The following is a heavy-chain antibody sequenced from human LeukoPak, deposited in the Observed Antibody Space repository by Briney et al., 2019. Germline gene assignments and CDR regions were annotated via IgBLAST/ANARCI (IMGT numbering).Heavy chain of an antibody. V-gene: IGHV4-34*01. CDR1: GGSFSGYY. Sequence: SETLSLTCAVYGGSFSGYYWSWIRQPPGKGREWIGEINHSGSTNYNPSLKSRVTISVDTSKNQFSLKLSSVTAADMAVYYCARDGILTGYFDYWGQGTLVTVSS. D-gene: IGHD3-9*01. CDR2: INHSGST. CDR3: ARDGILTGYFDY. J-gene: IGHJ4*02.